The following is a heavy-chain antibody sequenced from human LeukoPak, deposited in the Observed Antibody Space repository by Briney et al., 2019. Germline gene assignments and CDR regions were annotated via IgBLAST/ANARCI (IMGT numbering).Heavy chain of an antibody. CDR2: IYSGGST. CDR1: GFTVSSNY. CDR3: ARVSQGQQLVDY. D-gene: IGHD6-13*01. V-gene: IGHV3-53*01. Sequence: GGSLRLSCAASGFTVSSNYMSWVRQAPGKGLEWVSVIYSGGSTYYADSVKGRFTISRGNSKNTLYLQMNSLRAEDTAVYYCARVSQGQQLVDYWGQGTLVTVSS. J-gene: IGHJ4*02.